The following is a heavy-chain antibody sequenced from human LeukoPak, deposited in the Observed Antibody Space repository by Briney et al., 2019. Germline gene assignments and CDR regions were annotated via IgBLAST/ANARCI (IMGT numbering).Heavy chain of an antibody. CDR2: IIPIFGTA. D-gene: IGHD3-22*01. J-gene: IGHJ4*02. V-gene: IGHV1-69*05. CDR3: ARAPDYYDSSGYDSPFDY. Sequence: SVKVSCEASGGTFSSYAISWVRQAPGQGLEWMGGIIPIFGTANYAQKFQGRVTITTDESTSTAYMELSSLRSEDTAVYYCARAPDYYDSSGYDSPFDYWGQGTLVTVSS. CDR1: GGTFSSYA.